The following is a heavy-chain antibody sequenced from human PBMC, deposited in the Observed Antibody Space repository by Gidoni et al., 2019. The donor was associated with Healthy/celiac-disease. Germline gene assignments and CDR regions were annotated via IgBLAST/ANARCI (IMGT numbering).Heavy chain of an antibody. CDR3: AKYSSSSWMGVADEYNWFDP. Sequence: EVQLVESGGGLVQPGRSLRLSCAASGFTLDDYAMHWVRQAPGKGLEWVSGISWNSGSIGYADSVKGRFTISRDNAKNSLYLQMNSLRAEDTALYYCAKYSSSSWMGVADEYNWFDPWGQGTLVTVSS. CDR2: ISWNSGSI. CDR1: GFTLDDYA. V-gene: IGHV3-9*01. J-gene: IGHJ5*02. D-gene: IGHD6-6*01.